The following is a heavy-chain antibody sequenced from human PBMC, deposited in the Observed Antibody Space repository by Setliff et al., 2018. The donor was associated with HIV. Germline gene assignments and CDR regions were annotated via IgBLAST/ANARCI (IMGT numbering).Heavy chain of an antibody. J-gene: IGHJ4*02. CDR3: ARDRTHSPLGPYYENDY. Sequence: ASVKVSCKASGGTFSSYAISWVRQAPGQGLEWMGGIIPIFGTANYAQKFQGRVTITADESTTTAYMELSSLRSEDTAVYYCARDRTHSPLGPYYENDYWGQGTLGTVSS. V-gene: IGHV1-69*13. CDR2: IIPIFGTA. D-gene: IGHD3-3*01. CDR1: GGTFSSYA.